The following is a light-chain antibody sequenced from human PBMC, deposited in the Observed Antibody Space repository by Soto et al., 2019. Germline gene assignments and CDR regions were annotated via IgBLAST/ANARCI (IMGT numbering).Light chain of an antibody. J-gene: IGKJ2*01. Sequence: DLQMTQSPSSLSASVGDRVTITCRASQSISSYLNWYQQKPGKAPKLLIYGASSLQSGVPSRFSGSGSGTDFTLTISSLQPEDFATYYCQQSYSTPQTFGQGTKMEIQ. V-gene: IGKV1-39*01. CDR2: GAS. CDR3: QQSYSTPQT. CDR1: QSISSY.